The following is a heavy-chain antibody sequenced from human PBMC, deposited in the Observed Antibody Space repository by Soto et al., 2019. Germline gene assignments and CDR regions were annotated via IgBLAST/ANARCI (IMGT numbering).Heavy chain of an antibody. CDR3: AKDTEQWVVRLSSGY. CDR1: GVSFSSYS. J-gene: IGHJ4*01. V-gene: IGHV3-21*04. CDR2: ISSSSSYI. Sequence: GSLRLSFAASGVSFSSYSMNWFGQAPGKGLEWVPSISSSSSYIYYADSVKGRFTISRDNAKNSLYLHMNSLRAEDTAVYYCAKDTEQWVVRLSSGYWGQGTLVTVSS. D-gene: IGHD6-19*01.